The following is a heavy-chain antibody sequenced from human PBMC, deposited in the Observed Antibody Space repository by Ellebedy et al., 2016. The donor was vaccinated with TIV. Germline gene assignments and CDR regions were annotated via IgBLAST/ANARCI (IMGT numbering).Heavy chain of an antibody. Sequence: GESLKISCAASKFTVSYNYMNWVRQAPGKGPEWVSGIYTDDSTDYADSVKGRFTISRDNSKNTLYLQMNSLRTEDTAVYYCARASFYDVDLSGWYFDIWGQGTMVTVSS. CDR2: IYTDDST. D-gene: IGHD6-19*01. CDR1: KFTVSYNY. J-gene: IGHJ3*02. V-gene: IGHV3-66*01. CDR3: ARASFYDVDLSGWYFDI.